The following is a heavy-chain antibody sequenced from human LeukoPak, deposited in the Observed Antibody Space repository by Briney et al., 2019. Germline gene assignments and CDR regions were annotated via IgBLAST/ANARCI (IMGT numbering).Heavy chain of an antibody. Sequence: GGSLRLSCAASGFTFSSYGMHWVRQAPGKGLEWVAVISYDGSNKYYADSVKGRFTISRDNSKNTLYLQMNSLRAEDTAVYYCARLGIAAAGYYFDYWGQGTLVTVSS. CDR3: ARLGIAAAGYYFDY. CDR1: GFTFSSYG. CDR2: ISYDGSNK. V-gene: IGHV3-30*03. D-gene: IGHD6-13*01. J-gene: IGHJ4*02.